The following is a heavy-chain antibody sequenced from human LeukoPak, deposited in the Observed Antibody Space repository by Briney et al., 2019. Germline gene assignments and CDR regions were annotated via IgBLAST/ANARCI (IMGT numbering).Heavy chain of an antibody. CDR2: IYSGGTT. CDR1: GLTVSSNY. CDR3: GRKVTTGY. Sequence: GGSLRLSCVVSGLTVSSNYMSWVRQAPGKGLEWVSVIYSGGTTNYADSVKGRFIVYRDNSKNTLYLQMNSLRAEDTAVYYCGRKVTTGYWGKGPLVTVSS. J-gene: IGHJ4*02. V-gene: IGHV3-66*01. D-gene: IGHD4-17*01.